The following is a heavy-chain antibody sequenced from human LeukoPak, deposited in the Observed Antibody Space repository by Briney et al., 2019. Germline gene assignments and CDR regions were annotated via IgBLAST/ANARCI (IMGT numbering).Heavy chain of an antibody. Sequence: ASVKVSCKASGYTFTSYDINWVRQAPGQGFEWMGWINPNSGGTNYAQKFQGRVTMTRDTSISIAYMELSRLRSDDTAVYYCATISAAGNFDYWGQGTLVTVSS. CDR1: GYTFTSYD. V-gene: IGHV1-2*02. D-gene: IGHD6-13*01. CDR2: INPNSGGT. J-gene: IGHJ4*02. CDR3: ATISAAGNFDY.